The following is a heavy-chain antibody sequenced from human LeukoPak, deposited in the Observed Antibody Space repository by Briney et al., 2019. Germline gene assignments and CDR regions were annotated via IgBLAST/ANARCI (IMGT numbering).Heavy chain of an antibody. CDR3: AKDWELGS. Sequence: SETLSLTCSVSGASINSYYWNWLRQPPGKGLEWIGNTYNSGSTNYNPSLKSRVTISLDTSKNQFSLKMSSVTAADTAVYYCAKDWELGSWGQGTLVTVSS. V-gene: IGHV4-59*01. CDR2: TYNSGST. J-gene: IGHJ5*02. D-gene: IGHD1-26*01. CDR1: GASINSYY.